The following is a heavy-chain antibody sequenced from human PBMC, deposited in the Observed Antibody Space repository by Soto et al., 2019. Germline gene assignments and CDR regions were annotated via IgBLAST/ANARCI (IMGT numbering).Heavy chain of an antibody. CDR3: AKDQVLRFLEWLPNGPVAIDY. D-gene: IGHD3-3*01. CDR1: GFTFSSYG. V-gene: IGHV3-23*01. J-gene: IGHJ4*02. CDR2: ISGSGGST. Sequence: GSLRLSCAASGFTFSSYGMSWVRQAPGKGLEWVSAISGSGGSTYYADSVKGRFTISRDNSKNTLYLQMNSLRAEDTAVYYCAKDQVLRFLEWLPNGPVAIDYWGQGTLVTVSS.